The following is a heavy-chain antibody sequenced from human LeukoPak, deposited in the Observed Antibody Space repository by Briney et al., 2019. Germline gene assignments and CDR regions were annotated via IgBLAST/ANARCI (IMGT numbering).Heavy chain of an antibody. D-gene: IGHD3-10*01. CDR2: IYYSGST. CDR3: AREGSHGSGSYHSWFDP. CDR1: GGSISSYY. Sequence: PSETLSLTCTVSGGSISSYYWSWIRQPPGKGLEWIGYIYYSGSTNYNPSLKSRVTISVDTSKNQFSLWLNSVTAADTAVYYCAREGSHGSGSYHSWFDPWGQGTLVTVSS. J-gene: IGHJ5*02. V-gene: IGHV4-59*12.